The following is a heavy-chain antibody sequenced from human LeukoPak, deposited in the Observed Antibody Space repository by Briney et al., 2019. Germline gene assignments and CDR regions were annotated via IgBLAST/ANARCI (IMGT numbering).Heavy chain of an antibody. V-gene: IGHV4-59*01. Sequence: SETLSLTCTVSGGSISSYYWSWIRQPPGKGLEWIGYIYYSGSTNYNPSLKSRVTISVDTSKNQFSLKLSSVTAADTAVYYCARAYDFWSGSLNWFDPWGQGTLVTVSS. J-gene: IGHJ5*02. CDR3: ARAYDFWSGSLNWFDP. CDR2: IYYSGST. CDR1: GGSISSYY. D-gene: IGHD3-3*01.